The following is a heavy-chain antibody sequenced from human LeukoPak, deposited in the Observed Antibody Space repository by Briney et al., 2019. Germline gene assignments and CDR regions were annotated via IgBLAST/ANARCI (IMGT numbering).Heavy chain of an antibody. J-gene: IGHJ1*01. Sequence: ASVKVSCKVSGYTLTELSIHWMRQAPGKGLEWMGGFDPEDAERIYAQRLQGRVTMTEDPSTDTAYMELSSLRSEDTAVYYYATDKRQYNILTAYFKAEYFQYWGQGTLATVSA. CDR3: ATDKRQYNILTAYFKAEYFQY. CDR2: FDPEDAER. D-gene: IGHD3-9*01. CDR1: GYTLTELS. V-gene: IGHV1-24*01.